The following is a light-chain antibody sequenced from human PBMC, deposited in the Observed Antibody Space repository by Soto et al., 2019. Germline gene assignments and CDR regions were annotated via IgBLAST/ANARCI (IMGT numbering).Light chain of an antibody. Sequence: EIVMTQSPVTLSMSPGERATLSCRAGQSVSSNLAWYQQKPGKAPRLLIYGASTRATGIPARFSGSGSGTEFTLTISSLQSEDFAVYYCQQYNNWWTFGQGTKV. CDR2: GAS. CDR1: QSVSSN. J-gene: IGKJ1*01. CDR3: QQYNNWWT. V-gene: IGKV3-15*01.